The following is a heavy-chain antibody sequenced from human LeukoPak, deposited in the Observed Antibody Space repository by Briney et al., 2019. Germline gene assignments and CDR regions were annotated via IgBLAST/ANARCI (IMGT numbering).Heavy chain of an antibody. CDR3: ARDGGVYWYFDL. V-gene: IGHV3-48*04. J-gene: IGHJ2*01. CDR2: ISSSGSTI. CDR1: GFTFSGSA. Sequence: PGGSLELSCAASGFTFSGSAIHWVRQAPGKGLEWVSYISSSGSTIYYADSVKGRFTISRDNAKNSLYLQMNSLRAEDTAVYYCARDGGVYWYFDLWGRGTLVTVSS. D-gene: IGHD3-16*01.